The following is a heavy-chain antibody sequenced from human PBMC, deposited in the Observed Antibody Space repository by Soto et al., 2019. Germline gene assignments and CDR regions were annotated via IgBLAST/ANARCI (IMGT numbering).Heavy chain of an antibody. D-gene: IGHD2-21*01. CDR3: AKTIVAASGYYFDH. J-gene: IGHJ4*02. CDR1: GFSFGDSY. Sequence: QVQLVESGGGLVKPGGSLRLACAASGFSFGDSYMSWVRQAPGKGLEWLSYISGGSSYTNHADSVKGRFTISRDNAKRSLYLEMNSLRADDTAVYYCAKTIVAASGYYFDHWGQGNLVTVSS. CDR2: ISGGSSYT. V-gene: IGHV3-11*06.